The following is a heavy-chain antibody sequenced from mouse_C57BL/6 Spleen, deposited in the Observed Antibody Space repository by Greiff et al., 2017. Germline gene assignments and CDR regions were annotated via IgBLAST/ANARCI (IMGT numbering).Heavy chain of an antibody. CDR3: AGDFDYGSGYYFDY. CDR2: IDPEDGET. J-gene: IGHJ2*01. D-gene: IGHD1-1*01. V-gene: IGHV14-2*01. CDR1: GFNFNDYY. Sequence: VQLQQSGAELVKPGASVKLSCTASGFNFNDYYMHWVKQRTEQGLEWIGRIDPEDGETKYAQKFQGKATITADTSSNTAYLQLSSLTSEGTAVYYCAGDFDYGSGYYFDYWGQGTTLTVSS.